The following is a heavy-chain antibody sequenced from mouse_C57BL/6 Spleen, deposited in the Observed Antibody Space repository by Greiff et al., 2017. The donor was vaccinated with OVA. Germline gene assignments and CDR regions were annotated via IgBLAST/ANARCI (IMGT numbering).Heavy chain of an antibody. V-gene: IGHV1-42*01. J-gene: IGHJ4*01. CDR2: INPSTGGT. CDR1: GYSFTGYY. D-gene: IGHD3-1*01. CDR3: ARSGGLYAMDY. Sequence: LQQSGPELVKPGASVKISCKASGYSFTGYYMNWVKQSPEKSLEWIGEINPSTGGTTYNQKFKAKATLTVDKSSSTAYMQLKSLTSEDSAVYYCARSGGLYAMDYWGQGTSVTVSS.